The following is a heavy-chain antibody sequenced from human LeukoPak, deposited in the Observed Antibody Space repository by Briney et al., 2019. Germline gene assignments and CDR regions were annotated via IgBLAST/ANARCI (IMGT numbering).Heavy chain of an antibody. CDR2: IYTSGST. J-gene: IGHJ4*02. D-gene: IGHD3-16*02. CDR1: GGSISSGSYY. Sequence: PSETLSLTCTVSGGSISSGSYYWSWIRQPAGKGLEWIGRIYTSGSTNYNPSLRSRVTISVDTSKNQFSLKLSSVTAADTSVYYCARCNDYVWGSYRPYFDHWGQGALVTVSS. V-gene: IGHV4-61*02. CDR3: ARCNDYVWGSYRPYFDH.